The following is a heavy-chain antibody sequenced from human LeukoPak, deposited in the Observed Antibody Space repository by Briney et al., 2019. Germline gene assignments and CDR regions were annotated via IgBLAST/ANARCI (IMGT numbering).Heavy chain of an antibody. D-gene: IGHD3-10*01. V-gene: IGHV4-30-2*01. CDR2: IYHSGST. Sequence: SETLSLTCAVSGGSISSGGYSWSWIRQPPGKGLEWIGYIYHSGSTYYNPSLKSRVTISVDRSKSQFSLKLSSVTAADTAVYYCARDSSYGSGSYESQYGMDVWGQGTTVTVSS. J-gene: IGHJ6*02. CDR1: GGSISSGGYS. CDR3: ARDSSYGSGSYESQYGMDV.